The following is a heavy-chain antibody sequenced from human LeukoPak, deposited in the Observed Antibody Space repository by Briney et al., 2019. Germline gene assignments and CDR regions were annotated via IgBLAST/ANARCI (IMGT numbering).Heavy chain of an antibody. CDR3: ARDQDYGDYGGGDY. J-gene: IGHJ4*02. CDR1: GGTFSSYA. CDR2: INAGNGNT. Sequence: ASVKVSCKASGGTFSSYAISWVRQAPGQGLEWMGWINAGNGNTKYSQKFQGRVTITRDTSASTAYMELSSLRSEDTAVYYCARDQDYGDYGGGDYWGQGTLVTVSS. D-gene: IGHD4-17*01. V-gene: IGHV1-3*01.